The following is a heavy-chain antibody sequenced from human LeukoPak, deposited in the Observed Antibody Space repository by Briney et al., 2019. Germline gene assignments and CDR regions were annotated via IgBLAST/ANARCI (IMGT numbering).Heavy chain of an antibody. Sequence: GGSLRLSCAASGFTFSSYGMHWVRQAPGKGLEWVAVISYDGSNKYYADSVKGRFTISRDNSKNTLYLQMNSLRAEDTAVYYCAKAPFFDYWGQGTLDTVSS. V-gene: IGHV3-30*18. CDR2: ISYDGSNK. J-gene: IGHJ4*02. CDR1: GFTFSSYG. CDR3: AKAPFFDY.